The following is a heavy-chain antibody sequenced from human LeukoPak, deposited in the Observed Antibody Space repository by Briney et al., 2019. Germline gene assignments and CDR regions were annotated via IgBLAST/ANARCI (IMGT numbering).Heavy chain of an antibody. CDR3: ARAHSSGYYQYWYFDL. J-gene: IGHJ2*01. V-gene: IGHV1-18*01. Sequence: ASVKVSCKASGYTFISYGISWVRQAPGQGLEWMGWVSAYNGNTNYAQKLQGRVTMTTDTSTSTAYMELRSLRSDDTAVYYCARAHSSGYYQYWYFDLWGRGTLVTVSS. D-gene: IGHD3-22*01. CDR2: VSAYNGNT. CDR1: GYTFISYG.